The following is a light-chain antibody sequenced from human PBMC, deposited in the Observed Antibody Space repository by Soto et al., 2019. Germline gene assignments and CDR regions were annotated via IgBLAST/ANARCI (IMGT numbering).Light chain of an antibody. V-gene: IGKV3-11*01. J-gene: IGKJ1*01. CDR1: QSVSSN. CDR2: GAS. Sequence: DIVITQSPATLSVSPGERATLSFRASQSVSSNLAWYQQKPGQAPRLLIYGASSRATGIPARFSGGGSGTDFTLTISSLEPEDFAVYYCQQRSDWPWTFGQGTKVDIK. CDR3: QQRSDWPWT.